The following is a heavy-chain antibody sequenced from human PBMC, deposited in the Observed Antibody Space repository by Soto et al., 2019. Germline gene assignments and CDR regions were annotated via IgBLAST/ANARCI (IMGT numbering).Heavy chain of an antibody. Sequence: SETLSLTCTVAGGSLSSGGYFWSWICQHPGNGLEWFGYIYDSGGTYYNPSLKSRVTISVDTSKNQFSLKLSSVTAAHTAVYYCARTIAAARTVFFHYWGQGTLLTVSS. CDR2: IYDSGGT. CDR3: ARTIAAARTVFFHY. V-gene: IGHV4-31*03. J-gene: IGHJ4*02. CDR1: GGSLSSGGYF. D-gene: IGHD6-13*01.